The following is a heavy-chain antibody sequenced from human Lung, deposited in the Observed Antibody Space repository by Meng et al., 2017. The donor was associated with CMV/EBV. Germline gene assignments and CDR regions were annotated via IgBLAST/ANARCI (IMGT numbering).Heavy chain of an antibody. CDR3: ARDPGYCSSTSCITYYGMDV. CDR1: GFTFSSYA. D-gene: IGHD2-2*01. Sequence: SXAASGFTFSSYAMHWVRQAPGKGLEWVAVISYDGSNKYYADSVKGRFTISRDNSKNTLYLQMNSLRAEDTAVYYCARDPGYCSSTSCITYYGMDVWGQGXTVTVSS. CDR2: ISYDGSNK. J-gene: IGHJ6*02. V-gene: IGHV3-30-3*01.